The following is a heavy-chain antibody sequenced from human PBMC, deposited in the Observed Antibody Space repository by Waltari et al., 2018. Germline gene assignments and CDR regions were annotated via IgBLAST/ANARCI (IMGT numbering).Heavy chain of an antibody. Sequence: QVQLVESGGGVVQPGRSLRLSCAASGFTFSSYAMHWVRQAPGKGLEWVAVIAYDGRNKYYADSVKGRFTISRDNSKNTLYLQMNSLRAEDTAVYYCARERPSSWYDYWGQGTLVTVSS. J-gene: IGHJ4*02. CDR3: ARERPSSWYDY. D-gene: IGHD6-13*01. CDR1: GFTFSSYA. V-gene: IGHV3-30*04. CDR2: IAYDGRNK.